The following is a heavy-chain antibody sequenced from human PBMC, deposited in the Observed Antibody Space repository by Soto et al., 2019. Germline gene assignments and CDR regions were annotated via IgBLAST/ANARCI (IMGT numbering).Heavy chain of an antibody. CDR2: ISSSSTI. CDR1: GFTFSSYS. D-gene: IGHD6-6*01. Sequence: EVQLVESGGGLVQPGGSLRLSCAASGFTFSSYSMKWVRQAPGKGLEWVSYISSSSTIYYADSVKGRFTNSRDNAKNSLYLQMNSLRDEDTAVYYCARGGPYGSSWKLDYWGQGTLVTVSS. CDR3: ARGGPYGSSWKLDY. J-gene: IGHJ4*02. V-gene: IGHV3-48*02.